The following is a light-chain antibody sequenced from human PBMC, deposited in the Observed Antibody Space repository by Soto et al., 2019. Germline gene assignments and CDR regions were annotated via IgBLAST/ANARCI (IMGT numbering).Light chain of an antibody. V-gene: IGLV2-14*01. CDR1: SSDVGAYNY. CDR2: DVS. J-gene: IGLJ1*01. Sequence: QSVLTQPASVSGSPGQSIAISCTGTSSDVGAYNYVSWYQQPPGKAPKLMIYDVSNRPSGVSDRFSGSKSGNTASLTISGLQTEDEADYYCKSYTTTSTYVFGTGTKVTAL. CDR3: KSYTTTSTYV.